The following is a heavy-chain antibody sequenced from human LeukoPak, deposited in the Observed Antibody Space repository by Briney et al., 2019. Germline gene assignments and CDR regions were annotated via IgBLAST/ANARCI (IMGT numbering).Heavy chain of an antibody. V-gene: IGHV5-51*01. CDR2: VYPGDSDT. Sequence: GESLKISCKGSGYSFTSYWIGWGRQMPGKGVEWRGIVYPGDSDTRYSPSFQGQVTISADKSISTAYLQWSSRKASDTAMYYCARTRAAAGISYYYYYYGMDVWGQGTTVTVSS. J-gene: IGHJ6*02. D-gene: IGHD6-13*01. CDR1: GYSFTSYW. CDR3: ARTRAAAGISYYYYYYGMDV.